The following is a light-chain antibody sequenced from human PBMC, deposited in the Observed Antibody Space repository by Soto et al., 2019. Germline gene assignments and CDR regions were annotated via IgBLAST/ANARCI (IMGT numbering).Light chain of an antibody. CDR1: SRDVGGYNY. V-gene: IGLV2-14*01. CDR2: DVR. CDR3: SSYTTISTYV. J-gene: IGLJ1*01. Sequence: QSVLTQPASVSGSPGQSITISCTGTSRDVGGYNYVSWYQQHPGKAPKLMIYDVRNRPSGVSNRFSGSKSVNTASLTISGLQAEDEADYYCSSYTTISTYVFGTGIKLTVL.